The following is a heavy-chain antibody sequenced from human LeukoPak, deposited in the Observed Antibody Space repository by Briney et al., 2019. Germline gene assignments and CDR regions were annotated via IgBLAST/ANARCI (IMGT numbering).Heavy chain of an antibody. CDR3: SRDPGHNDY. CDR1: GFTFSDSY. CDR2: ISGSSSDV. V-gene: IGHV3-11*01. J-gene: IGHJ4*02. Sequence: NPGWSLRLSCAASGFTFSDSYMTWIRQAPGKGLELLSYISGSSSDVNYIDSVRGRFTISRDNAKNSLYLHMNSLTVEDTAVYYCSRDPGHNDYWGQGTLVTVSS.